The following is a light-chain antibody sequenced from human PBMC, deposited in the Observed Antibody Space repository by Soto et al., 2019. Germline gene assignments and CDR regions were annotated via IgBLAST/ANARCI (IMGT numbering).Light chain of an antibody. Sequence: EIVLTQSPGTLSLSPGERATLSCRASQSVSSNYFSWYQQKPGQPPRLLISDASSRATGIPDRFSGSGSGSDFTLSTSSLEPEDFAVYYCQHYGRSPPSWTFGQGTKVDIK. CDR1: QSVSSNY. V-gene: IGKV3-20*01. CDR2: DAS. CDR3: QHYGRSPPSWT. J-gene: IGKJ1*01.